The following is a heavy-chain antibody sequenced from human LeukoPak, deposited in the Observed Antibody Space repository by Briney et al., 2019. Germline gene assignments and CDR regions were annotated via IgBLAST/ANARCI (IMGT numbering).Heavy chain of an antibody. D-gene: IGHD3-22*01. CDR1: GGPISSYY. CDR2: IYYSGST. V-gene: IGHV4-59*01. CDR3: ARADSSGYYYGDWFDP. Sequence: SETLSLTCTVSGGPISSYYWSWIRQPPGKGLEWIGYIYYSGSTNYNPSLKSRVTISVDTSKNQFSLKLSSVTAADTAVYYCARADSSGYYYGDWFDPWGQGTLVTVSS. J-gene: IGHJ5*02.